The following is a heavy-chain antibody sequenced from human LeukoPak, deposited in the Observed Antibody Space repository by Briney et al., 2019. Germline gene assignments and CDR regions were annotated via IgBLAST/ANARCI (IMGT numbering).Heavy chain of an antibody. D-gene: IGHD3-22*01. CDR2: IYYSGST. CDR3: AGGYDSSGYYLPPFDY. J-gene: IGHJ4*02. CDR1: GGSISSYY. Sequence: SETLSLTCTVSGGSISSYYWSWIRQPPGKGRDWMGYIYYSGSTNYNPSLKSRVTISVDTSKNQFSLKLSSVTAADTAVYYCAGGYDSSGYYLPPFDYWGQGTLVTVSS. V-gene: IGHV4-59*08.